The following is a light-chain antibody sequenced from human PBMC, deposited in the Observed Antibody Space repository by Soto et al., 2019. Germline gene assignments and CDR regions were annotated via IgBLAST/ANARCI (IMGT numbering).Light chain of an antibody. Sequence: TLSLSPGERATLSCRASQSVSSSYLAWYQQKPGQAPRLLIYGASSRATGIPDRFSGSGSGTDFTLTISRLEPEDFAVYYCQQYGSSPTWTFGQGTKVDIK. CDR2: GAS. CDR3: QQYGSSPTWT. J-gene: IGKJ1*01. CDR1: QSVSSSY. V-gene: IGKV3-20*01.